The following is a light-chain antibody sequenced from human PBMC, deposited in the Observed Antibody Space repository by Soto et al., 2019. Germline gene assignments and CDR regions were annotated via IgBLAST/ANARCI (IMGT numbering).Light chain of an antibody. J-gene: IGKJ1*01. Sequence: EIVLTQSPATLSLSPGERATLSCRASESVNNFLAWYQQKPGQAPRLLIYDASNRATGVPARFSGSGSGTDFTLTISTLESEDFAVYYCQQLNSYPRTFGQGTKVEIK. CDR2: DAS. CDR3: QQLNSYPRT. V-gene: IGKV3-11*01. CDR1: ESVNNF.